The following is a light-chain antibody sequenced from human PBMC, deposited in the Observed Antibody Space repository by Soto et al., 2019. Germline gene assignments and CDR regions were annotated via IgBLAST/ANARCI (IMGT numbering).Light chain of an antibody. Sequence: IQLTQSPSSLSASVGARVTVTCRASQGISSYLAWYQQKAGKGPKLLIYAASTLRSGVPSRFSGSGSATHFTLTISSLQPDDFATYYCHQSYSAPPTYGQGTKLDIK. V-gene: IGKV1-9*01. CDR1: QGISSY. J-gene: IGKJ2*01. CDR3: HQSYSAPPT. CDR2: AAS.